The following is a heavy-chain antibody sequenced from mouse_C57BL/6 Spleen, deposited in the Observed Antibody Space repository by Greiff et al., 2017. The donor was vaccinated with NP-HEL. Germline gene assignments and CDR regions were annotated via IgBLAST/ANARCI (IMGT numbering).Heavy chain of an antibody. CDR3: ARDPLYYGSSYFDY. J-gene: IGHJ2*01. V-gene: IGHV5-4*01. CDR1: GFTFSSYA. D-gene: IGHD1-1*01. CDR2: ISDGGSYT. Sequence: EVKLVESGGGLVKPGGSLKLSCAASGFTFSSYAMSWVRQTPEKRLEWVATISDGGSYTYYPDNVKGRFTISRDNAKNNLYLQMSHLKSEDTAMYYCARDPLYYGSSYFDYWGQGTTLTVSS.